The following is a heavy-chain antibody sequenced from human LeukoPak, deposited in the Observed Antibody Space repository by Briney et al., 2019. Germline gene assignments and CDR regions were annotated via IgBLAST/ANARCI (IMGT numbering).Heavy chain of an antibody. CDR1: GGSISSGDYY. CDR2: IYYSGST. J-gene: IGHJ6*02. Sequence: SETLSLTCTVSGGSISSGDYYWSWIRQPPVKGLEWIGYIYYSGSTYYNPSLKSRVTISVDTSKNQFSLKLRSVTAADSAVYYCARTGYSSDYYGMDVWGQGTTVTVS. V-gene: IGHV4-30-4*02. D-gene: IGHD6-19*01. CDR3: ARTGYSSDYYGMDV.